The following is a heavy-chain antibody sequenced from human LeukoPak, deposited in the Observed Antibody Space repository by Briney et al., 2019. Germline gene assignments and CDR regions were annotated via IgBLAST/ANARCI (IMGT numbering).Heavy chain of an antibody. Sequence: SETLSLTCTVSGGSISSDGYYWSWIRQHPGKGLEWIGYIYYSGNTYYNPSLKSRVTISVDTSKNQFSLKLSSVTAADTAVFYCAGANSGYYREDSYFDSWGQGTLVTVSS. D-gene: IGHD5-12*01. CDR2: IYYSGNT. CDR1: GGSISSDGYY. J-gene: IGHJ4*02. V-gene: IGHV4-31*03. CDR3: AGANSGYYREDSYFDS.